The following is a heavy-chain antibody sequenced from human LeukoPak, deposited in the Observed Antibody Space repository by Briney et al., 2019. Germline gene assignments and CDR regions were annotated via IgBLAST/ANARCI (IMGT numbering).Heavy chain of an antibody. V-gene: IGHV3-21*01. CDR3: VSSGILGY. Sequence: GGSLRLSCAASGFTFSDYSMNWVRQAPGKGLEWVSSISRNSRHVYYGGSVWGRFTISRDDARNSLFLEMNSLRAEDTAVYYCVSSGILGYWGQGTLVTVSS. CDR2: ISRNSRHV. D-gene: IGHD3-10*01. CDR1: GFTFSDYS. J-gene: IGHJ4*02.